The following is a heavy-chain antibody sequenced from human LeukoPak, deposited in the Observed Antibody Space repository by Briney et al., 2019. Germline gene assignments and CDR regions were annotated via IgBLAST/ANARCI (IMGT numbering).Heavy chain of an antibody. CDR1: GGTFSSYA. CDR2: IIPIFGTA. V-gene: IGHV1-69*06. J-gene: IGHJ5*02. D-gene: IGHD2-8*01. Sequence: ASVKVSCKASGGTFSSYAISWVRQAPGQGLEWMGGIIPIFGTANYAQKFQGRVTITADKSTSTAYMELSSLRSEDTAVYYCAREEWLGYCTNGVCYGWFDPWGQGTLVTVSS. CDR3: AREEWLGYCTNGVCYGWFDP.